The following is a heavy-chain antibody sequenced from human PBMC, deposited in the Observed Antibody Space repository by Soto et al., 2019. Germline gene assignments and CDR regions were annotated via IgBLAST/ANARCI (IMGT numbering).Heavy chain of an antibody. V-gene: IGHV3-30*18. CDR3: AKDWGSSGWFNWFDS. D-gene: IGHD6-13*01. J-gene: IGHJ5*01. CDR1: GFTLSNTG. CDR2: ISHDGFSQ. Sequence: QVHLVESGGGVVQPGTSLRLSCVVSGFTLSNTGVHWVRQAPGKGLEWVAMISHDGFSQHYVDSVRGRFTISRDNSKNTLYLQMYSLRPEDTSVYYCAKDWGSSGWFNWFDSWGQGTLVIVSS.